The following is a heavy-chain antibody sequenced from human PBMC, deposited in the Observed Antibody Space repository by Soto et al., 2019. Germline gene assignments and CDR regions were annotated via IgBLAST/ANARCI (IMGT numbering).Heavy chain of an antibody. Sequence: SVKVSCKASGGTFSSYTISWVRQAPGQGLEWMGRIIPILGIANYAQKFQGRVTITADKSTSTAYMELSSLRSEDTAVYYCARGRGIVATINYYYMDVWGKGTTVTVSS. V-gene: IGHV1-69*02. CDR2: IIPILGIA. J-gene: IGHJ6*03. CDR3: ARGRGIVATINYYYMDV. D-gene: IGHD5-12*01. CDR1: GGTFSSYT.